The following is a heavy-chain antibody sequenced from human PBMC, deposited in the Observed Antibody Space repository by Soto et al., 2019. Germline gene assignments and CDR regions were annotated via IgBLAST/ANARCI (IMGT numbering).Heavy chain of an antibody. CDR3: ARMGAGYSSGWYAGGYYGMDV. CDR1: GFTFSSYG. J-gene: IGHJ6*02. CDR2: IWYDGSNK. V-gene: IGHV3-33*01. Sequence: GGSLRLSCAASGFTFSSYGMHWVRQAPGKGLEWVAVIWYDGSNKYYADSVKGRFTISRDNSKNTLYLQMNSLRAEDTAVYYCARMGAGYSSGWYAGGYYGMDVWGQGTTVTVSS. D-gene: IGHD6-19*01.